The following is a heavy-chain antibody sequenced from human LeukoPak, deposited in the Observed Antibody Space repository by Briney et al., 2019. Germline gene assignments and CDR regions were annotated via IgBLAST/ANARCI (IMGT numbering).Heavy chain of an antibody. D-gene: IGHD3-22*01. CDR3: ARDRNYYDSSGPPYYYSALDV. Sequence: GRSLRLSCAASGFTFSAYGMHWVRQTPGKGLEWVAVIWYDGSNKYYTDSVKGRFTISRDNSKNTLYLQMNSLRAEDTAVYYCARDRNYYDSSGPPYYYSALDVWGQGTTVTVSS. V-gene: IGHV3-33*01. CDR2: IWYDGSNK. CDR1: GFTFSAYG. J-gene: IGHJ6*02.